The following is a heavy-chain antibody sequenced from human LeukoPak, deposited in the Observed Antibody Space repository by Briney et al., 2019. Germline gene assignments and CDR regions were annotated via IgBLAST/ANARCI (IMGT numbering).Heavy chain of an antibody. CDR2: INPNSGGT. Sequence: ASVKVSCKASGYTFTGYYMHWVRQAPGQGLEWMGWINPNSGGTNYAQKFQGRVTMTRDMSISTAYMELSRLRSDDTAVYYCARESRDKGDAFDIWGQGTMVTVSS. CDR1: GYTFTGYY. D-gene: IGHD2-15*01. CDR3: ARESRDKGDAFDI. J-gene: IGHJ3*02. V-gene: IGHV1-2*02.